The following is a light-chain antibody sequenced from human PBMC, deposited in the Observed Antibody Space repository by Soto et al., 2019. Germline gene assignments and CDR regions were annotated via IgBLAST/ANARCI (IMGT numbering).Light chain of an antibody. J-gene: IGLJ1*01. CDR3: QSYDSSLYV. Sequence: QSVLTQPPSVSGAPGQRVTISCTGSSSNIGAGYDVHWYQQLPGTAPKLLIYGNNNRPSGVPDRFSGSKSGTSASLAITGLQAEDAADYYCQSYDSSLYVFGTGTKVTVL. CDR2: GNN. CDR1: SSNIGAGYD. V-gene: IGLV1-40*01.